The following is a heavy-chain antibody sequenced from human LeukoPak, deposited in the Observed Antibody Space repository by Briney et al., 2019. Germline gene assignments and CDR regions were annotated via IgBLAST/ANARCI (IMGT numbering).Heavy chain of an antibody. D-gene: IGHD6-13*01. CDR1: GGSISSGSYY. CDR3: ARHLRGGSIWFDY. Sequence: SETLSHTCTVSGGSISSGSYYWDWVRQPPGKGLEWIGSISYSGTTYYNLSLKSRVTLSVDTSKNQFSLKLSSVTAADTALYYCARHLRGGSIWFDYWGQGTLVTVSS. V-gene: IGHV4-39*01. J-gene: IGHJ4*02. CDR2: ISYSGTT.